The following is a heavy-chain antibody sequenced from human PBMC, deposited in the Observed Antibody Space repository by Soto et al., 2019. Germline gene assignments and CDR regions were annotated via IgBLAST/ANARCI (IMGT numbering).Heavy chain of an antibody. V-gene: IGHV1-69*13. J-gene: IGHJ6*02. CDR2: IIPIFGTA. Sequence: SVNVSCKASGGTFSSYAISWVRQAPGQGLEWMEGIIPIFGTANYAQKFQGRVTITADESTSTAYMELSSLRSEDTAVYYCARYSPAYSLWGYYGMYVWGQGTTATVAS. D-gene: IGHD2-15*01. CDR3: ARYSPAYSLWGYYGMYV. CDR1: GGTFSSYA.